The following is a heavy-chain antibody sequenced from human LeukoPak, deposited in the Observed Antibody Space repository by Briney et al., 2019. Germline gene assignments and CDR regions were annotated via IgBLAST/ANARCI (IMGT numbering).Heavy chain of an antibody. Sequence: GGSLRLSCAASGFTVIPNDMSWVRQAPGKGLEWVSVLYSDGNTKYADSVQGRFTISRDNSKNTLYLEMKSLSPDDTAVYYCARGVEPLAANTLAYWGQGTLVTVSS. CDR3: ARGVEPLAANTLAY. CDR2: LYSDGNT. CDR1: GFTVIPND. V-gene: IGHV3-53*01. D-gene: IGHD1-14*01. J-gene: IGHJ4*02.